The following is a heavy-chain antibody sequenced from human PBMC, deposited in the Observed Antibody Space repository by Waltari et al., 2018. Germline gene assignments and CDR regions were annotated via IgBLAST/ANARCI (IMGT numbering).Heavy chain of an antibody. V-gene: IGHV4-38-2*02. CDR3: ARDPRYCSSTSCYQGWYFDL. J-gene: IGHJ2*01. Sequence: QVQLQESGPGLVKPSETLSLTCTVSGYSISSGSYWGWIQQPPGKGLEWIGSIYHSGSTYYNPSLKSRVTISVDTSKNQFSLKLSSVTAADTAVYYCARDPRYCSSTSCYQGWYFDLWGRGTLVTVSS. D-gene: IGHD2-2*01. CDR2: IYHSGST. CDR1: GYSISSGSY.